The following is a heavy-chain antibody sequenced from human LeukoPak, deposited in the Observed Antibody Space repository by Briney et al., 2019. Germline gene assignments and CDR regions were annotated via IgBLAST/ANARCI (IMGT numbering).Heavy chain of an antibody. J-gene: IGHJ4*02. CDR1: LGSFSGYY. CDR3: ARARRQGPTSPDY. CDR2: INHSGST. Sequence: PSETLSLTCAVSLGSFSGYYWSWIRQPPGKGLEWIGEINHSGSTNYNPSLKSRVTLSVDTSKNQFSLKLSSVTAADTAVYYCARARRQGPTSPDYWGQGTLVTVSS. V-gene: IGHV4-34*01. D-gene: IGHD5-12*01.